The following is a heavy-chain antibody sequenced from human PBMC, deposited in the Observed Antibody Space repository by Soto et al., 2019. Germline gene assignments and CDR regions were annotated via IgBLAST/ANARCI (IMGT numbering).Heavy chain of an antibody. CDR2: ISAYNGNT. Sequence: QVQLVQSGAEVKKPGASVKVSCKASGYTFTSYGISWVRQAPGQGLEWMGWISAYNGNTNYAQKLQGRVTMTTDTSTSTAYMELRSLRSDDTAVYYCARDSRGSGSYYKRPGGGMDVWGQGTTVTVSS. CDR1: GYTFTSYG. D-gene: IGHD3-10*01. CDR3: ARDSRGSGSYYKRPGGGMDV. J-gene: IGHJ6*02. V-gene: IGHV1-18*01.